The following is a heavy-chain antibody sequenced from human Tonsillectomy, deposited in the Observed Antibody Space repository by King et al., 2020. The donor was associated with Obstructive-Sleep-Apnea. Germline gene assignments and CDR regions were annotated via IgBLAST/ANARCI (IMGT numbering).Heavy chain of an antibody. Sequence: VQLVESGAEVKKPGASVKVSCKASGYTFTSYYMHWGRQAPGQGLEWMGIINPSGGSTSYAQKFQGRVTMTRDTSTSTVYMELSSLRSEDTAVYYCARPSRVGYCSSTSCPAAFDIWGQGTMVTVST. J-gene: IGHJ3*02. V-gene: IGHV1-46*01. CDR3: ARPSRVGYCSSTSCPAAFDI. CDR2: INPSGGST. CDR1: GYTFTSYY. D-gene: IGHD2-2*01.